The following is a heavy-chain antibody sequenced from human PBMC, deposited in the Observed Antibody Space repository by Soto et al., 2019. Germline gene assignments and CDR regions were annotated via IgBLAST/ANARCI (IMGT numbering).Heavy chain of an antibody. D-gene: IGHD2-21*02. J-gene: IGHJ4*02. CDR2: IYYSGST. Sequence: SETPSLTWSDTAPSHSSRDYYWSWIRRPPAKGLEWIGYIYYSGSTYYNPSLKSRVTISVDTSKNQFSLKLSSVTAADTAVYYCASLNYCGGDCYSGFDYWGQGTLVTGSS. CDR1: APSHSSRDYY. V-gene: IGHV4-30-4*01. CDR3: ASLNYCGGDCYSGFDY.